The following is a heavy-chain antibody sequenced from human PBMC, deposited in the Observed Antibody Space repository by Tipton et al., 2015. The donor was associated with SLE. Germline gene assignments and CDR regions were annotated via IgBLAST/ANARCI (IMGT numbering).Heavy chain of an antibody. D-gene: IGHD2-2*01. Sequence: SLRLSCAASGFTFSSYGMHWVRQAPGKGLEWVAVIWYDGSNKYYADSAKGRFTISRDNSKNTLYLQMNSLRAEDTAVYYRAASLGIVPNTYWGQGTLVTVSS. V-gene: IGHV3-33*01. J-gene: IGHJ4*02. CDR2: IWYDGSNK. CDR1: GFTFSSYG. CDR3: AASLGIVPNTY.